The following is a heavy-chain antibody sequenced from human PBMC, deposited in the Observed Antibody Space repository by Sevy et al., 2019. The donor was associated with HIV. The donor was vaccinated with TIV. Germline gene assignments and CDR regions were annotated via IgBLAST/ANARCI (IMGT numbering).Heavy chain of an antibody. J-gene: IGHJ4*02. Sequence: GGSLRLSCVASGFTLNSYSMSWVRQAPGKGLEWVANIKQDGSVKYYVDSVKGRFTISRDNARNSLYLQMNSLRVEDTALYYCVRAIAADGSFWGQGTLVTVSS. V-gene: IGHV3-7*01. CDR3: VRAIAADGSF. CDR1: GFTLNSYS. D-gene: IGHD6-13*01. CDR2: IKQDGSVK.